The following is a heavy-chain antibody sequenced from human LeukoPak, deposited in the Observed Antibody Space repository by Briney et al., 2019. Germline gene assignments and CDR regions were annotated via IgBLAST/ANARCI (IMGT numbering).Heavy chain of an antibody. CDR2: ISSSGSTV. J-gene: IGHJ6*02. V-gene: IGHV3-48*03. Sequence: PGGSLRLSCAASGFTFSSYEMNWVRQAPGKGLEWVSYISSSGSTVYYADSVKGRFTISRDNAKNSLYLQMNSLRAEDTAVYYCARDRIYAGYYYGMDVWGQGTTVTVSS. D-gene: IGHD4-23*01. CDR1: GFTFSSYE. CDR3: ARDRIYAGYYYGMDV.